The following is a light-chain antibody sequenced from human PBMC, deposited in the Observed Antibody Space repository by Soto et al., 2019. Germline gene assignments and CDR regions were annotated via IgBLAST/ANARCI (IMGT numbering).Light chain of an antibody. CDR1: SSNIGGNT. CDR2: SNN. J-gene: IGLJ1*01. Sequence: QSVLTQSPSASGTPGQRVTISCSEGSSNIGGNTVNWYQQLPGTAPKLLIYSNNQRPSGVPDRFSGSKSGTSASLAISGLQSADEADYYCAAWDDSLNGYVFGTGTKVTV. CDR3: AAWDDSLNGYV. V-gene: IGLV1-44*01.